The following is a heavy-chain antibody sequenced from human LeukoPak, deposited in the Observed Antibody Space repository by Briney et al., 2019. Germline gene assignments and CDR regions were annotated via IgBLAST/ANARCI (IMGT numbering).Heavy chain of an antibody. D-gene: IGHD4-17*01. V-gene: IGHV3-30*03. CDR2: ISYDGGNK. J-gene: IGHJ4*02. Sequence: PGRSLRLSCAASGFTFSSYGMHWVRQAPGKGLEWVAVISYDGGNKYYADSVKGRFTISRDNSKNTLYLQMNSLRAEDTAVYYCARGYDYGDYNMGDYDYWGQGTLVTVSS. CDR1: GFTFSSYG. CDR3: ARGYDYGDYNMGDYDY.